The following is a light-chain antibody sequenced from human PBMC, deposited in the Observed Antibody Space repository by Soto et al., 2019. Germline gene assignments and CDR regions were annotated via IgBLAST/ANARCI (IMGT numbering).Light chain of an antibody. J-gene: IGLJ3*02. CDR3: VLYMGSGIWV. CDR1: SGSVSTSYY. Sequence: QTVVTQEPSLSVSPGRTVTLTCGLTSGSVSTSYYPSWYQQTPGQAPRTLIYRANTRSSGVPDRFSGSILGNRAALTITGAQADDESDYYCVLYMGSGIWVFGGGTKLTVL. CDR2: RAN. V-gene: IGLV8-61*01.